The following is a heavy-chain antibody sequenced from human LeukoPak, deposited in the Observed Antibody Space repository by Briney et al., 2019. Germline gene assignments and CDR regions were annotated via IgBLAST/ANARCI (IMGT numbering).Heavy chain of an antibody. CDR2: INSDGSST. Sequence: GGSLRLSCAASGFTFSSYWMHWVRRAPGKGLVWVSRINSDGSSTSYADSVKGRFTISRDNAKNTLYLQMNSLRAEDTAVYYCARDLGVAPRAAAVKPGDYWGQGTLVTVSS. CDR1: GFTFSSYW. D-gene: IGHD6-13*01. V-gene: IGHV3-74*01. J-gene: IGHJ4*02. CDR3: ARDLGVAPRAAAVKPGDY.